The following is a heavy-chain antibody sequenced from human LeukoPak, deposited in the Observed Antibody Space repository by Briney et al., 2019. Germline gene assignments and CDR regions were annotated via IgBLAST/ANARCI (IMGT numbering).Heavy chain of an antibody. J-gene: IGHJ3*02. CDR2: INPNSGGT. Sequence: GASVTVSFKASGYTFTDYYMHWVRQAPGQGGEWMGWINPNSGGTNYAQKFQGRLTMTRDTSISTAYMELSRLRSDDTAVYYCARAPGAFDIWGQGTMVTVSS. V-gene: IGHV1-2*02. CDR1: GYTFTDYY. D-gene: IGHD7-27*01. CDR3: ARAPGAFDI.